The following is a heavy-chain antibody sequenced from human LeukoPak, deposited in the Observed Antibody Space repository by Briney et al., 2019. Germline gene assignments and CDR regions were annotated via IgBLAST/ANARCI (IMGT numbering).Heavy chain of an antibody. Sequence: GGSLRLSCAASGFTFSNAWMSWVRQAPGEGLEWVGRIKSKSDGGTTYYTTPVKGRFTISRDDSRNTLFLQMNSLKTEDTAVYYCVTGIAVAAYWGQGTLVTVSS. CDR3: VTGIAVAAY. CDR2: IKSKSDGGTT. CDR1: GFTFSNAW. D-gene: IGHD6-19*01. J-gene: IGHJ4*02. V-gene: IGHV3-15*01.